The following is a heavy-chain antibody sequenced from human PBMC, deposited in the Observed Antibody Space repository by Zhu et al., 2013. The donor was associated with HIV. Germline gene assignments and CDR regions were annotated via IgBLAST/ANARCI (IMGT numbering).Heavy chain of an antibody. CDR1: GYTFTDFY. V-gene: IGHV1-2*02. Sequence: QVQLVQSGAEVKKPGASVKVSCKASGYTFTDFYIHWVRQAPGQGLEWMGWINSKSGTTTYAQNFQGRVTMTRATSISTVYMEMTSLRSDDTAVYYCARVRGAKGVLRYSAHYSLDSWGQGTLVTVSS. CDR3: ARVRGAKGVLRYSAHYSLDS. J-gene: IGHJ4*02. CDR2: INSKSGTT. D-gene: IGHD2-15*01.